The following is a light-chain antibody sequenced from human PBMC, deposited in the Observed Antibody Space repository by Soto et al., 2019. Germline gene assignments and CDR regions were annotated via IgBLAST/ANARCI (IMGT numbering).Light chain of an antibody. J-gene: IGKJ1*01. CDR1: QSVSSRY. V-gene: IGKV3-20*01. Sequence: EIVLTQSPGTLSLSPGERATLSCRASQSVSSRYSAWYQQKPGQAPRLLIYGASTRATGIPGRFSGSGSETDFTLTISRLEPEDFAVYYCQHYGSSPRTFGQGTKVDIK. CDR3: QHYGSSPRT. CDR2: GAS.